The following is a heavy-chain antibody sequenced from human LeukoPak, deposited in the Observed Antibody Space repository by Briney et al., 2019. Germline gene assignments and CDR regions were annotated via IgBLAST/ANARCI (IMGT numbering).Heavy chain of an antibody. J-gene: IGHJ4*02. V-gene: IGHV1-69*13. CDR1: GYTFTSYG. CDR2: IIPIFGTA. D-gene: IGHD6-13*01. Sequence: ASVKVSCKASGYTFTSYGISWVRQAPGQGLEWMGGIIPIFGTANYAQKFQGRVTITADESTSTAYMELSSLRSEDTAVYYCARLVSSSWYGMDWGQGTLVTVSS. CDR3: ARLVSSSWYGMD.